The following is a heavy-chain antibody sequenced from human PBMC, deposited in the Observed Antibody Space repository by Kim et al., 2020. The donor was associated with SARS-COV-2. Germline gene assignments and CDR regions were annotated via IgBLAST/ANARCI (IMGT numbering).Heavy chain of an antibody. CDR2: ISAYNGNT. J-gene: IGHJ6*02. CDR1: GYTFTSYG. CDR3: ARARPVVVPAATPMDV. Sequence: ASVKVSCKASGYTFTSYGISWVRQAPGQGLEWMGWISAYNGNTNYAQKLQGRVTMTTDTSTSTAYMELRSLRSDDTAVYYCARARPVVVPAATPMDVWGQGTTVTVSS. D-gene: IGHD2-2*01. V-gene: IGHV1-18*01.